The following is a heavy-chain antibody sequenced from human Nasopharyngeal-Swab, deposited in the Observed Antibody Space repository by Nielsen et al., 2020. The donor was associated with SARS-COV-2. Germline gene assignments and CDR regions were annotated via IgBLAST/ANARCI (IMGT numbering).Heavy chain of an antibody. CDR1: GCSISSYY. CDR2: ISYSGST. D-gene: IGHD6-19*01. V-gene: IGHV4-59*13. J-gene: IGHJ5*02. CDR3: ARVATRGYSSGTRFDP. Sequence: SETLSLTCIVSGCSISSYYWSWIRQSPGKGLEWIGYISYSGSTNYNPSLKSRVTISVDTSKNQFSLKLSSVTAADTAVYYCARVATRGYSSGTRFDPWGQGTLVTVSS.